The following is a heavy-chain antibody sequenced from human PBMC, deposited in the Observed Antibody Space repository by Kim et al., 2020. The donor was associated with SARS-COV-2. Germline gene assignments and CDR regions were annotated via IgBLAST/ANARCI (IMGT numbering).Heavy chain of an antibody. J-gene: IGHJ5*02. Sequence: ASVKVSCKVSGYTLTELSMHWVRQAPGKGLEWMGGFDPEDGETIYAQKFQGRVTMTEDTSTDTAYMELSSLRSEDTAVYYCGTGQYSSGWYYNWFDPWGQGTLVTVSS. V-gene: IGHV1-24*01. CDR1: GYTLTELS. CDR2: FDPEDGET. CDR3: GTGQYSSGWYYNWFDP. D-gene: IGHD6-19*01.